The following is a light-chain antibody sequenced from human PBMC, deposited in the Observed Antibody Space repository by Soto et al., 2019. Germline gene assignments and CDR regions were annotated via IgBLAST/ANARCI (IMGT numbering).Light chain of an antibody. Sequence: EIVLTQSPGTLSLSPGERATLSCRASESVSNNYLAWYQQKLGQAPRLLIYGASSRATGIPDRFSGSGSGTDFTLTISRLEPEDFAVHYCQQYGSSRTFGQGTKVEI. J-gene: IGKJ1*01. V-gene: IGKV3-20*01. CDR3: QQYGSSRT. CDR1: ESVSNNY. CDR2: GAS.